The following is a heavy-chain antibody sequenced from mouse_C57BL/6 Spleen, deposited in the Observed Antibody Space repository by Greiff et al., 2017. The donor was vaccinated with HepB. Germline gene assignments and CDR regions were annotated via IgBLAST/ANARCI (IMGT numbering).Heavy chain of an antibody. J-gene: IGHJ2*01. CDR2: IDPSDSYT. Sequence: QVQLKQPGAELVMPGASVKLSCKASGYTFTSYWMHWVKQRPGQGLEWIGEIDPSDSYTNYNQKFKGKSTLTVDKSSSTAYMQLSSLTSEDSAVYYCAREDSNYAYFDYWGQGTTLTVSS. CDR1: GYTFTSYW. CDR3: AREDSNYAYFDY. D-gene: IGHD2-5*01. V-gene: IGHV1-69*01.